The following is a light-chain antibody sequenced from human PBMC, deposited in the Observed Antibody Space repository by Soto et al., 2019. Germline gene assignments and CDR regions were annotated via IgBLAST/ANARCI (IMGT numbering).Light chain of an antibody. V-gene: IGLV2-8*01. CDR3: GGWDDSLSGPV. Sequence: QSALTQPPSASGSPGQSVAISCTGTSSDVGGYNYVSWFQQHPGKAAKLMIYEVNKRPSGVPARFSGSKSGTSASLAISGLRSEDEADYYCGGWDDSLSGPVFGGGTKLTVL. J-gene: IGLJ2*01. CDR1: SSDVGGYNY. CDR2: EVN.